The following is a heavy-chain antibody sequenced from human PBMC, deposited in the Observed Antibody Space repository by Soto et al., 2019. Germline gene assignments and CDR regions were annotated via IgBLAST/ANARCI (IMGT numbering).Heavy chain of an antibody. Sequence: QITLKESGPTLVKPTQTLTLTCTFSGFSLSTSGVGVGWIRQPPGKALEWLALIYWDDDKRYSPSLKSGLTITKDTSKNQVVLTMTNMDPVDTATYYCAHSMYYYDSSGYHNWFDPWGQGTLVTVSS. V-gene: IGHV2-5*02. CDR3: AHSMYYYDSSGYHNWFDP. CDR2: IYWDDDK. J-gene: IGHJ5*02. D-gene: IGHD3-22*01. CDR1: GFSLSTSGVG.